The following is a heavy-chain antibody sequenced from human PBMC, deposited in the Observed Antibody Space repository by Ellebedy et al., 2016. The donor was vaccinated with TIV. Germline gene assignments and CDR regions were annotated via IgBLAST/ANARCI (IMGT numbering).Heavy chain of an antibody. V-gene: IGHV3-30*03. J-gene: IGHJ1*01. CDR2: ISYDGSNK. CDR1: GFTFSSYG. Sequence: GGSLRLSXAASGFTFSSYGMHWVRQAPGKGLEWVAVISYDGSNKYYADSVKGRFTISRDNSKNTLYLQMNSLRAEDTAVYYCARDSHFFGEFPAEYFQHWGQGTLVTVSS. CDR3: ARDSHFFGEFPAEYFQH. D-gene: IGHD3-10*01.